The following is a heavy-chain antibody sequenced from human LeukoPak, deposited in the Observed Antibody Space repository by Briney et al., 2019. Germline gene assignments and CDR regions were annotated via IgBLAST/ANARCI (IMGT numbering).Heavy chain of an antibody. V-gene: IGHV5-51*01. CDR3: EKARDCGLSSCYSGFDY. J-gene: IGHJ4*02. D-gene: IGHD2-15*01. CDR2: IYPGDSDT. CDR1: GYSFTSYW. Sequence: GESLKISCKGSGYSFTSYWIGWVRQMPGKGLEWVGIIYPGDSDTRYSPSFQGQVTISVDKSISTAYLQWSSLKTSDTAMYYCEKARDCGLSSCYSGFDYWGQGTLVTVS.